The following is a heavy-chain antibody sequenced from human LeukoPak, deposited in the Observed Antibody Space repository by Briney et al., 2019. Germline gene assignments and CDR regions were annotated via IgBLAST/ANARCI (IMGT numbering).Heavy chain of an antibody. J-gene: IGHJ3*02. CDR3: ARDKGAWLQAVAFDI. D-gene: IGHD5-24*01. Sequence: SETLSLTCTVSGGSISSGSYYWSWIRQPAGKGLEWIGRIYTSGSTNYNPSLKSRVTISVDTSKNQFSLKLSSVTAADTAVYYCARDKGAWLQAVAFDIWGQGTMVTVSS. CDR1: GGSISSGSYY. CDR2: IYTSGST. V-gene: IGHV4-61*02.